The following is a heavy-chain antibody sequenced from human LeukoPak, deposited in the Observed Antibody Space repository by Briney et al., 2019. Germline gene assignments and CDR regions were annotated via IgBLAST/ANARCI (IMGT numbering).Heavy chain of an antibody. CDR2: ISYDGSNK. CDR3: ARVRVPDDFWSGNPYMGDAFDI. Sequence: GGSLRLSCAASGFTFSSYGMHWVRQAPGKGLEWVAVISYDGSNKYYADSVKGRFTISRDNSKNTLYLQMNSLRAEDTAVYYCARVRVPDDFWSGNPYMGDAFDIWGQGTMVTVSS. CDR1: GFTFSSYG. V-gene: IGHV3-30*03. J-gene: IGHJ3*02. D-gene: IGHD3-3*01.